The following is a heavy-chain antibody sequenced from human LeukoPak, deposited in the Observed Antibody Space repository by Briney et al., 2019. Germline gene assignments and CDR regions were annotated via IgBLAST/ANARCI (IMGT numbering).Heavy chain of an antibody. Sequence: SGGSLRLSCAASGFTVSSNYMSWVRQAPGKGLEWVSSISSSSSYIYYADSVKGRFTISRDNAKNSLYLQMNSLRAEDTAVYYCARTGGVRGVIDKGFDYWGQGTLVTVSS. J-gene: IGHJ4*02. CDR1: GFTVSSNY. V-gene: IGHV3-21*01. CDR2: ISSSSSYI. CDR3: ARTGGVRGVIDKGFDY. D-gene: IGHD3-10*01.